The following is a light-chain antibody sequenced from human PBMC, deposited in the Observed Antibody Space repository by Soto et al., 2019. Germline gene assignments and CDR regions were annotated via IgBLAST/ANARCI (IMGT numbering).Light chain of an antibody. V-gene: IGKV1-39*01. Sequence: IQMTQSPPSLSASVGDRVTITCRASETIYRYLNWYQQKPGKAPSLLISDASTLQGGVPSRFSGSGSGTDFTLSISSLQSEDFATYYCQQSYKTQHTFAQGTKVEI. CDR2: DAS. CDR1: ETIYRY. J-gene: IGKJ2*01. CDR3: QQSYKTQHT.